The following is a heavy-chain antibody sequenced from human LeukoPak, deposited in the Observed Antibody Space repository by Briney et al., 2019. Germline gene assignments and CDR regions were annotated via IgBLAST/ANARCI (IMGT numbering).Heavy chain of an antibody. CDR2: IKQDGSKK. D-gene: IGHD3-16*01. V-gene: IGHV3-7*01. Sequence: GGSLRLSCVASGFPFSSYWMTWVRQAPGKGLEWVDNIKQDGSKKSYVDSVKGRFTISRDNAKNSLYLQMNSLRAEDTAVYYCARGLMITFGGVTRFDPWGQGTLVTVSS. CDR1: GFPFSSYW. CDR3: ARGLMITFGGVTRFDP. J-gene: IGHJ5*02.